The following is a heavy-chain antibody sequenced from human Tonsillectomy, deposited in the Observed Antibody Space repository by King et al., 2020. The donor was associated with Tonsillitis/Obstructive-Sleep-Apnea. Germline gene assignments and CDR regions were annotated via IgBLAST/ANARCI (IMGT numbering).Heavy chain of an antibody. Sequence: VQLVESGGGVVQPGRSLRLSCAASGFTFSSYGMHWVRQAPGKGLEWVAVIWYDGSNKYYADSVKGRFTISRDNSKNTLYLQMNSLRAEDTAVYYCARGSVTAAGIFDYWGQGTLVTVSS. J-gene: IGHJ4*02. D-gene: IGHD6-13*01. CDR3: ARGSVTAAGIFDY. V-gene: IGHV3-33*01. CDR2: IWYDGSNK. CDR1: GFTFSSYG.